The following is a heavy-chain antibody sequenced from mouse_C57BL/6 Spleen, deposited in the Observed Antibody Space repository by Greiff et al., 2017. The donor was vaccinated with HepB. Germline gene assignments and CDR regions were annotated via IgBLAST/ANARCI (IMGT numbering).Heavy chain of an antibody. CDR2: ISYSGST. V-gene: IGHV3-1*01. CDR3: ARDYYGSGYFDV. D-gene: IGHD1-1*01. Sequence: VQLKQSGPGMVKPSQSLSLTCTVTGYSITSGYDWHWIRHFPGNKLEWMGYISYSGSTNSNPSLKSRISITHDTSKNHFFLKLNSVTTEDTATYYCARDYYGSGYFDVGGTGTTVTVSS. J-gene: IGHJ1*03. CDR1: GYSITSGYD.